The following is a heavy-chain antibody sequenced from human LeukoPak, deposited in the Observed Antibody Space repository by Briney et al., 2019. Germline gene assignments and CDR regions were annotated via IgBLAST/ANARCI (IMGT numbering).Heavy chain of an antibody. CDR1: GYIFTCYY. CDR3: AWRPSGGLLWYRFDY. Sequence: GASVKVSCKASGYIFTCYYMHWVRQAPGQGLEGRGWINPNSGGTNYAQKYKGRVTMTRDTSIRKAYMELSMLRDSDTAAYSCAWRPSGGLLWYRFDYWGGETLVTVFS. V-gene: IGHV1-2*02. D-gene: IGHD2-2*01. J-gene: IGHJ4*02. CDR2: INPNSGGT.